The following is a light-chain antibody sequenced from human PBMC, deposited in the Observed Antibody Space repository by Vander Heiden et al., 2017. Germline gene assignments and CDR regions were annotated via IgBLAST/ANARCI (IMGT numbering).Light chain of an antibody. Sequence: EVVLTQSPGTLSSSPGERVTLSCRASQSVRSSFLGWYQQKRGQAPRLLIYGTSSRATGIPDRFSGNGSGTDFTLTVSRLEPEDFAVYYCQQDGSSPITFGHGTKVETK. CDR2: GTS. J-gene: IGKJ3*01. CDR1: QSVRSSF. CDR3: QQDGSSPIT. V-gene: IGKV3-20*01.